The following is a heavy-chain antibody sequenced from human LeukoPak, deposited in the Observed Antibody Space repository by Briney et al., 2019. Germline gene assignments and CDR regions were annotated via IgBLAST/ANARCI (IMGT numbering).Heavy chain of an antibody. CDR1: GGSISSSSYY. V-gene: IGHV4-39*07. CDR2: IYYSGST. J-gene: IGHJ4*02. Sequence: SETLSLTCTVSGGSISSSSYYWGWIRQLPGKGLEWIGSIYYSGSTYYNPSLKSRVTISVDTSKNQSSLKLSSVTAADTAVYYCARVSHYYDSSGPEFDYWGQGTLVTVSS. D-gene: IGHD3-22*01. CDR3: ARVSHYYDSSGPEFDY.